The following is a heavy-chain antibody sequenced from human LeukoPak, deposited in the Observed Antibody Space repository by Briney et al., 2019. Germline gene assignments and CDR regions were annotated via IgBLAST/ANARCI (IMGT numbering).Heavy chain of an antibody. CDR2: IKQDGSEK. V-gene: IGHV3-7*01. CDR3: ARGITMIVVDVFDY. CDR1: GFTFSSYW. J-gene: IGHJ4*02. Sequence: PGGSLRLSCAASGFTFSSYWMSWARQAPGRGLEGVANIKQDGSEKYYVDSVKGRFTISRDSAKNSLYLQMNSLRAEDTAVYYCARGITMIVVDVFDYWGQGTLVTVSS. D-gene: IGHD3-22*01.